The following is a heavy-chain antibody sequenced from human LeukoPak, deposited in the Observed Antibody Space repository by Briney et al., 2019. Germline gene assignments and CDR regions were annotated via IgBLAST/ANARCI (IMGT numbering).Heavy chain of an antibody. CDR2: ISGSGDST. V-gene: IGHV3-23*01. CDR1: GFTFSNYG. CDR3: VKNGGNYYYFDY. D-gene: IGHD1-26*01. Sequence: GGSLRLSFAASGFTFSNYGMSWVRQAPGKGLEWVSAISGSGDSTYYADSVRGRFTISRDNSKNTLYLQMNSLRAEDTAVYYCVKNGGNYYYFDYWGQGTLVTVSS. J-gene: IGHJ4*02.